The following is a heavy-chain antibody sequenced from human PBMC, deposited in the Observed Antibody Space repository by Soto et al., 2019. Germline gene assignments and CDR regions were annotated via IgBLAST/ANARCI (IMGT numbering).Heavy chain of an antibody. CDR2: ISYDGSSI. J-gene: IGHJ4*02. CDR3: AKKLPGSQYALFDS. CDR1: GFTFNIFG. Sequence: GALRLSCAASGFTFNIFGMHWVRQAPGKGLEWVAAISYDGSSIFYPDSVKGRFTISRDNSKNTLYLQMNSLRVEDTAVYYCAKKLPGSQYALFDSWGQGTLVTVSS. D-gene: IGHD2-2*01. V-gene: IGHV3-30*18.